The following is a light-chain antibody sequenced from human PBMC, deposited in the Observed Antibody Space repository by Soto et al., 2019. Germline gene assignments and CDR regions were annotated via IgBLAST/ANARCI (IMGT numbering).Light chain of an antibody. CDR1: QSISSY. V-gene: IGKV1-39*01. CDR2: AAS. J-gene: IGKJ1*01. CDR3: QQSYSAPT. Sequence: DIQMTQSPSSLSASVGDRVTITCRASQSISSYLNWYQQKPGKAPKLLIYAASSLQSGVPSRFSGSGSGTDFTLTTSSLQPEDFATYYCQQSYSAPTFGQGT.